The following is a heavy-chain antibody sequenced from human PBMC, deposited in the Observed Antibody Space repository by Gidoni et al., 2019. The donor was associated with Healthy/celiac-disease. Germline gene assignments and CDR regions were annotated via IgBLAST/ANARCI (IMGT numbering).Heavy chain of an antibody. V-gene: IGHV3-64D*06. CDR2: ISSNGGST. Sequence: EVQLVESGGGLVQPGGSLRLSCSASGFTFSSYAMHWGRQAPGKGLEYVSAISSNGGSTYYADSVKGRFTISRDNSKNTLYLQMSSLRAEDTAVYYCVKPSAVAGRSGSYFDYWGQGTLVTVSS. D-gene: IGHD6-19*01. J-gene: IGHJ4*02. CDR3: VKPSAVAGRSGSYFDY. CDR1: GFTFSSYA.